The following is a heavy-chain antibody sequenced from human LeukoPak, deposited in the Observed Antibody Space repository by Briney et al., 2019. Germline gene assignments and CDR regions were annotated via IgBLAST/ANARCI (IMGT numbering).Heavy chain of an antibody. CDR3: ARAIPGYSSSWYSNY. CDR1: GYTFTGYY. CDR2: INPNSGGT. Sequence: ASVKVSCKASGYTFTGYYMHWVRQAPGQGLEWMGWINPNSGGTNYAQKFQGRVTMTRDTSISTAYMELGRLRSDDTAVYYCARAIPGYSSSWYSNYWGQGTLVTVSS. V-gene: IGHV1-2*02. J-gene: IGHJ4*02. D-gene: IGHD6-13*01.